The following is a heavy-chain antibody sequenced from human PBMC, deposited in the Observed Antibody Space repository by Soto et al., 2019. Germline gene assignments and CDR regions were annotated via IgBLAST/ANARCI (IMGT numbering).Heavy chain of an antibody. V-gene: IGHV1-18*04. Sequence: QVQLVQSGAEVKKPGASVKVSCKASGYTFTSYGISWVRQAPGQGLEWMGWISAYNGNTNYAQKLQGRVTMTTDTSNNTGSMELGRLKADDTAVYYCGGAACSGGSCYGKIYYYYYGMDVWGQGTTVTVSS. D-gene: IGHD2-15*01. CDR2: ISAYNGNT. CDR3: GGAACSGGSCYGKIYYYYYGMDV. J-gene: IGHJ6*02. CDR1: GYTFTSYG.